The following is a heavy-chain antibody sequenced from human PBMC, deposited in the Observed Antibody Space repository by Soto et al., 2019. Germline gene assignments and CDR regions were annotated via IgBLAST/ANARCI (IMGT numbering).Heavy chain of an antibody. CDR1: GFTFSSYW. Sequence: GGSLRLSCAASGFTFSSYWMHWVRQAPGKGLVWVSRINSDGSSTSYADSVKGRFAISRDNAKNTLYLQMNSLRAEDTAVYYCATSLRAGVFWLFDYWGQGTLVTVSS. D-gene: IGHD6-13*01. CDR2: INSDGSST. V-gene: IGHV3-74*01. J-gene: IGHJ4*02. CDR3: ATSLRAGVFWLFDY.